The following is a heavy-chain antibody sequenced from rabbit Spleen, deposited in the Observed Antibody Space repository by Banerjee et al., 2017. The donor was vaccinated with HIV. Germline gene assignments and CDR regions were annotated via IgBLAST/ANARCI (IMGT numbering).Heavy chain of an antibody. D-gene: IGHD8-1*01. J-gene: IGHJ4*01. CDR2: IDPVFGVT. V-gene: IGHV1S7*01. CDR3: ARDGAGSSYFNL. Sequence: QLKESGGGLVQPGGSLKLSCKASGFTLSNYYMNWVRQAPGKGLEWIGYIDPVFGVTYYANWVNGRFTISSHNAQNTLYLQLNSLTAADTATYFCARDGAGSSYFNLWGPGTLVTVS. CDR1: GFTLSNYY.